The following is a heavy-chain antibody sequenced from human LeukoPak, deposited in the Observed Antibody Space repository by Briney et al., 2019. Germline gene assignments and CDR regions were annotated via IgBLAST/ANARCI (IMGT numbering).Heavy chain of an antibody. J-gene: IGHJ4*02. Sequence: SETLSLTCAVYGGSFSDYYWSWIRQPPEVGLEWIGEINHSGSTNYNPSLKSRVSMSVDTSKNQFSLKLSSVTAADTAIYYYATIAAAGTVGWGQGTPVTVSS. CDR2: INHSGST. CDR3: ATIAAAGTVG. D-gene: IGHD6-13*01. V-gene: IGHV4-34*01. CDR1: GGSFSDYY.